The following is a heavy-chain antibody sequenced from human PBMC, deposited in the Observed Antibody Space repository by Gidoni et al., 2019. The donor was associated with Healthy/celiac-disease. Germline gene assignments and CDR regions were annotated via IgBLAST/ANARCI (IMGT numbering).Heavy chain of an antibody. V-gene: IGHV1-18*01. D-gene: IGHD3-10*01. J-gene: IGHJ5*02. CDR2: ISAYNGNT. CDR1: GYTFTTDG. CDR3: ARYNSFRWFGEKYNWFDP. Sequence: QVQLVQSGAEVKKTGASVTVSGKASGYTFTTDGISWVRPAPGQGLEWMGWISAYNGNTNYAQQLQGRVTMTTDTSTSTAYMELRSLRSDDTAVYYCARYNSFRWFGEKYNWFDPWGQGTLVTVSS.